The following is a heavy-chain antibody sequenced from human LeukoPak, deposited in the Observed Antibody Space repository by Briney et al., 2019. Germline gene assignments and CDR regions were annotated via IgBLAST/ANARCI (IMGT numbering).Heavy chain of an antibody. CDR2: INPNSGGT. J-gene: IGHJ5*02. V-gene: IGHV1-2*06. D-gene: IGHD4-11*01. CDR3: ARDYSTNWFDP. Sequence: ASVKVSCKASGYTFTGYYMHWVRQAPGQGPEWMGRINPNSGGTNYAQKFQGRVTMTRDTSISTAYMELSRLRSDDTAVYYCARDYSTNWFDPWGQGTLVTVSS. CDR1: GYTFTGYY.